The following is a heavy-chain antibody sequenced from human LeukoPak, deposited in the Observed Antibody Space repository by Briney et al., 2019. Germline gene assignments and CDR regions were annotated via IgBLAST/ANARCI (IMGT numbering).Heavy chain of an antibody. Sequence: ETLSLTCAVSGGSISSSNWWSWVRQAPGKGLEWVSYISSSSSTMYYADSVKGRFSISRDNAKKSLYLQMNSLRAEDTAVYYCARDHHRRLYDSQARDTFDIWGQGTMVTVSS. J-gene: IGHJ3*02. CDR2: ISSSSSTM. V-gene: IGHV3-48*01. CDR3: ARDHHRRLYDSQARDTFDI. CDR1: GGSISSSN. D-gene: IGHD3-22*01.